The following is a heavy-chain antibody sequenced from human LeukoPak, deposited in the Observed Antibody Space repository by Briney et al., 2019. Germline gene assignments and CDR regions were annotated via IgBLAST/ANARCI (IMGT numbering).Heavy chain of an antibody. V-gene: IGHV3-20*04. Sequence: GGSLILSCAASGFTFDDYGMTWVRQVPGKGLEWVAGINWNGGDTPYADSVKGRFTISRDNAKNSLYLQMNSVRAEDTALYYCARFSRNYDILTGYYNFGSPDYWGQGTLVTVSS. D-gene: IGHD3-9*01. CDR1: GFTFDDYG. CDR3: ARFSRNYDILTGYYNFGSPDY. J-gene: IGHJ4*02. CDR2: INWNGGDT.